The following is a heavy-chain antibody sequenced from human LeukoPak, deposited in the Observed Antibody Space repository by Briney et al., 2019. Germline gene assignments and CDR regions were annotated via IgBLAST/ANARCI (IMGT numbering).Heavy chain of an antibody. CDR3: VRDLWY. V-gene: IGHV3-21*01. J-gene: IGHJ4*02. CDR2: ISSSSSYI. CDR1: GFTFRSYT. Sequence: GGSLRLSCAASGFTFRSYTMNWVRQAPGKGLEWVSSISSSSSYIYYAGSVKGRFTISRDNAKNSLYLQMNSLRAEDTAVYYCVRDLWYWGQGILVTVSP. D-gene: IGHD2/OR15-2a*01.